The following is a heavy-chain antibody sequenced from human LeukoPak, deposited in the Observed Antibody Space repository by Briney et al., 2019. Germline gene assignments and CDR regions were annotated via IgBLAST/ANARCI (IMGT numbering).Heavy chain of an antibody. Sequence: GGSLRLSCAASGFTFSSYAMHWVRQAPGKGLEWVAVISYDGSNKYYADSVKGRFTISRDNSKNTLYLQMNSLRAEDTAVYYCAKVSYIVVVPAAHPLDYWGQGTLVTVSS. D-gene: IGHD2-2*01. V-gene: IGHV3-30*04. CDR1: GFTFSSYA. CDR2: ISYDGSNK. CDR3: AKVSYIVVVPAAHPLDY. J-gene: IGHJ4*02.